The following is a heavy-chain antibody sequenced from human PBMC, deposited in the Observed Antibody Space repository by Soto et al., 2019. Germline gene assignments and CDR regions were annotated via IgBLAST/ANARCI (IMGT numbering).Heavy chain of an antibody. CDR1: GFTFSDHY. J-gene: IGHJ4*02. D-gene: IGHD2-21*01. CDR3: TRIAYNYGPGDC. CDR2: SRNKANSFST. V-gene: IGHV3-72*01. Sequence: EVQLVESGGGLVQPGGSLRLSCEVSGFTFSDHYMDWVLQAPGKELEWVGRSRNKANSFSTAYAPSVKCTSTISRDDSKSSLYLQMNSLKTDVTAVYYCTRIAYNYGPGDCWGQGTLVTVSS.